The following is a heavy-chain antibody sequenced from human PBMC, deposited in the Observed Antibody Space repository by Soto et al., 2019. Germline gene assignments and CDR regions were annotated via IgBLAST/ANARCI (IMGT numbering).Heavy chain of an antibody. CDR2: INHSGST. J-gene: IGHJ6*02. CDR3: ARVKIVVVPAAILYYYYYGMDV. V-gene: IGHV4-34*01. D-gene: IGHD2-2*02. Sequence: PSETLSLTCAVYGGSFSGYYWSWIRQPPGKGLEWIGEINHSGSTNYNPPLKSRVTISVDTSKNQFSLKLSSVTAADTAVYYCARVKIVVVPAAILYYYYYGMDVWGQGTTVTVSS. CDR1: GGSFSGYY.